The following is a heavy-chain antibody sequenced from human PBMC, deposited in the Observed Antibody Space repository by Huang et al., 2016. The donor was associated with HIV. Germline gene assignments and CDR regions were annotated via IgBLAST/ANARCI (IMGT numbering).Heavy chain of an antibody. J-gene: IGHJ4*02. V-gene: IGHV2-5*02. CDR2: IFWDDDK. CDR1: GFSITTDGAG. D-gene: IGHD3-3*01. Sequence: QITLKESGPTLVKPTQTLTLTCIFSGFSITTDGAGVGWIRQPPGKALEWLALIFWDDDKRYSPSLKNRLSITKDTSKNQVVLTMTNMDPVDTATYFCAHRQTYDFWSGSFDSWGQGTLVTVSS. CDR3: AHRQTYDFWSGSFDS.